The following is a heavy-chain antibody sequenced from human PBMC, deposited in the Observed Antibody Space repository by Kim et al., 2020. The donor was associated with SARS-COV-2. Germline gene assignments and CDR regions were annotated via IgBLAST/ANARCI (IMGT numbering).Heavy chain of an antibody. D-gene: IGHD2-15*01. CDR2: FDPEDGET. CDR1: GYTLTELS. Sequence: ASVKVSCKVSGYTLTELSMHWVRQAPGKGLEWMGGFDPEDGETIYAQKFQGRVTMTEDTSTDTAYMELSSLRSEDTAVYYCATEGPLYCSGGSCKNWFDPWGQGTLVTVSS. J-gene: IGHJ5*02. CDR3: ATEGPLYCSGGSCKNWFDP. V-gene: IGHV1-24*01.